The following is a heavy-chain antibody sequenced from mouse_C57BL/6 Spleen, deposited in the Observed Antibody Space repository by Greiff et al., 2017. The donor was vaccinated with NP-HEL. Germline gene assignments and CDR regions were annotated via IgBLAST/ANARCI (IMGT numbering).Heavy chain of an antibody. CDR2: IDPSDSYT. D-gene: IGHD3-2*02. CDR3: ARGVGTAQADY. V-gene: IGHV1-69*01. CDR1: GYTFTSYW. Sequence: QVQLQQPGAELVMPGASVKLSCKASGYTFTSYWMHWVKQRPGQGLEWIGEIDPSDSYTNYNQKFKGKSTLTVDKSSSTAYMQLSGLTSEDSAVYYCARGVGTAQADYWGQGTTLTVSS. J-gene: IGHJ2*01.